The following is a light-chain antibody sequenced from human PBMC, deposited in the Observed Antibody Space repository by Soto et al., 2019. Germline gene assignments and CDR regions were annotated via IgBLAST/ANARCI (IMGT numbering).Light chain of an antibody. CDR3: SSFTSTNTVL. V-gene: IGLV2-14*01. J-gene: IGLJ2*01. Sequence: QSALTQPASVSGSPGQSITISCTGTSSDVGGYNYVSWYQQRPGKAPKLMIYNVSNRPSGVSNRFSGSKSGNTASLTISGLQAEDEGHYYCSSFTSTNTVLFGGGTKVTVL. CDR1: SSDVGGYNY. CDR2: NVS.